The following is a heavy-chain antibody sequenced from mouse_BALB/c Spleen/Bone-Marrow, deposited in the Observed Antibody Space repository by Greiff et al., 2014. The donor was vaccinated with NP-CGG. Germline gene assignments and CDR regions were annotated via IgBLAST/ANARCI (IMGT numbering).Heavy chain of an antibody. J-gene: IGHJ4*01. CDR2: IYPGDGDT. CDR3: ARWGNSYAMDY. Sequence: VQLQQSGAELARPGASVKLSCKASGYTFTSYWMQWVKQRPGQGLEWIGAIYPGDGDTRYTQKFKGKATLTADKSSSTAYMQLSSLASEDPAVYYCARWGNSYAMDYWGQGTSVTVSS. CDR1: GYTFTSYW. V-gene: IGHV1-87*01. D-gene: IGHD2-1*01.